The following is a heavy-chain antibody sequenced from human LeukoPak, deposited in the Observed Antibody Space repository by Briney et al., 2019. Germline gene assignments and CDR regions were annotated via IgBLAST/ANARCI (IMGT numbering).Heavy chain of an antibody. V-gene: IGHV3-74*01. CDR2: INSDGSST. Sequence: PGRSLRLSCAASGFTFSTYWMHWVRQPPGKGLVWVSRINSDGSSTSYADSVKGRFTISRDNAKNTLYLQMNSLRAEDTALYYCARDAPGNTALDYWGQGTLVTVPS. CDR1: GFTFSTYW. D-gene: IGHD5-18*01. J-gene: IGHJ4*02. CDR3: ARDAPGNTALDY.